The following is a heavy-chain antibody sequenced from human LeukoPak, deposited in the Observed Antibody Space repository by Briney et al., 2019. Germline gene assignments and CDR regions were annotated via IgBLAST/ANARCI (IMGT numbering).Heavy chain of an antibody. Sequence: ASVKVSCKASGYTFTGYYMHWVRQASGQGLEWMGRINPNSGGTNYAQKFQGRVTMTRDTSISTVYMELSRLRSDDTAVYYCARRRAPNEGRYYNWFDPWGQGTLVTVSS. CDR2: INPNSGGT. CDR1: GYTFTGYY. D-gene: IGHD3-10*01. CDR3: ARRRAPNEGRYYNWFDP. V-gene: IGHV1-2*06. J-gene: IGHJ5*02.